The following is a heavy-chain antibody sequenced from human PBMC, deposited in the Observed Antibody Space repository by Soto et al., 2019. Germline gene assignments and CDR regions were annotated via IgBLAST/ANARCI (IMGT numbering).Heavy chain of an antibody. CDR2: IYYSGST. V-gene: IGHV4-59*01. J-gene: IGHJ6*02. Sequence: PSETLSLTCTVSGGSISSYYWSWIRQPPGKGLEWIGYIYYSGSTNYNPSLKSRVTISVDTSKNQFSLKLSSVTAADTAVYYCARAYRYCSSTSCYTYYYYGMDVRGQGTTVTVSS. CDR1: GGSISSYY. D-gene: IGHD2-2*01. CDR3: ARAYRYCSSTSCYTYYYYGMDV.